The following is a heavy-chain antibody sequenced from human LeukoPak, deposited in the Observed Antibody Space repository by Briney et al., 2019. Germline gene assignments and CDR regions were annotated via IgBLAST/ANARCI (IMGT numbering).Heavy chain of an antibody. CDR1: AGSINSHY. CDR3: ARDPWYNNWYNFDS. V-gene: IGHV4-59*11. D-gene: IGHD1-1*01. J-gene: IGHJ4*02. CDR2: IYHSGDT. Sequence: SETLSLTCTVSAGSINSHYCNWIRQPPGKGLGWFGYIYHSGDTTDNPSLRSRVTSSVGTSKNHLSLKLSSVPAADTAVYYCARDPWYNNWYNFDSWGQGTLVTVSS.